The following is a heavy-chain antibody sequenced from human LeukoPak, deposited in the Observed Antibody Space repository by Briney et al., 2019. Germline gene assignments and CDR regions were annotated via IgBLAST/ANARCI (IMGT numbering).Heavy chain of an antibody. CDR2: INTNTGNP. D-gene: IGHD3-22*01. Sequence: ASVKVSCKASGYTFTSYAMNWVRQAPGQGLEWMGWINTNTGNPTYAQGFTGRFVFSLDTSVSTAYLQISSLKAEDTAVYYCARMETYYYDSSGYSDYWGQGTLVTVSS. V-gene: IGHV7-4-1*02. CDR1: GYTFTSYA. CDR3: ARMETYYYDSSGYSDY. J-gene: IGHJ4*02.